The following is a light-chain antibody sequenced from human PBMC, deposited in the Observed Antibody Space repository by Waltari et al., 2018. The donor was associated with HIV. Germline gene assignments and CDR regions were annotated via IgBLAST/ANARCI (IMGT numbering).Light chain of an antibody. V-gene: IGKV1-17*01. Sequence: DIQMTQSPSSLSASIGDRVAISCRASQGIRRDLAWYQHRPGKAPERLIYSASTLQSGVPSRFNGSGSATEFTLTIYSLQSEDLATYYCLHHNSDPPYAFGQGTKVDI. CDR1: QGIRRD. J-gene: IGKJ2*01. CDR2: SAS. CDR3: LHHNSDPPYA.